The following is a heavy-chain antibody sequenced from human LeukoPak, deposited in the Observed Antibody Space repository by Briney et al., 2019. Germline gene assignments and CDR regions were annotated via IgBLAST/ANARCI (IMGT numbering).Heavy chain of an antibody. CDR2: MNPNSGNT. CDR1: GYTFTSYD. V-gene: IGHV1-8*01. Sequence: ASVKVSCKASGYTFTSYDINWVRQATGQGLEWMGWMNPNSGNTGYAQKFQGRVTMTRNTSISTAYMELSSLRSEDTAVYYCARGRLIAARCVDWGQGTLVTVSS. CDR3: ARGRLIAARCVD. J-gene: IGHJ4*02. D-gene: IGHD6-6*01.